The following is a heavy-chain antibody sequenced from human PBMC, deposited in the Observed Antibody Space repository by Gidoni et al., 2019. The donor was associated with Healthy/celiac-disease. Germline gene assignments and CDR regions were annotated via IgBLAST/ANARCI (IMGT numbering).Heavy chain of an antibody. V-gene: IGHV4-39*01. D-gene: IGHD3-22*01. CDR3: AEVGAYYYDSSGYYEKNWFDP. CDR2: IYYSGST. J-gene: IGHJ5*02. CDR1: GGSISSSSYY. Sequence: QLQLQESGPGLVKPSETLSLTCTVSGGSISSSSYYWGWIRQPPGKGLEWIGSIYYSGSTYYNPSLKSRVTISVDTSKNQFSLKLSSVTAADTAVYYCAEVGAYYYDSSGYYEKNWFDPWGQGTLVTVSS.